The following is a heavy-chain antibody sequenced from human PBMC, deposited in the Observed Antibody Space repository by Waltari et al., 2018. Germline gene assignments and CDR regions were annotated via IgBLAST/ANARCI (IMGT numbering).Heavy chain of an antibody. CDR2: IYYSGST. Sequence: QVQLQESGPGLVKPSGTLSLTCAVSGGSISSSNWWSWVRQPPGKGLEWIGSIYYSGSTYYNPSLKSRVTISVDTSKNQFSLKLSSVTAADTAVYYCARVGIGGYDDYWGQGTLVTVSS. D-gene: IGHD5-12*01. CDR3: ARVGIGGYDDY. V-gene: IGHV4-4*02. CDR1: GGSISSSNW. J-gene: IGHJ4*02.